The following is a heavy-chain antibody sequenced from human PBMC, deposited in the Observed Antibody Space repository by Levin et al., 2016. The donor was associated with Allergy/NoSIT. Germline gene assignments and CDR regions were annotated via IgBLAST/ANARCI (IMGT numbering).Heavy chain of an antibody. CDR2: IYYSGST. V-gene: IGHV4-39*01. D-gene: IGHD6-13*01. Sequence: WIRQPPGKGLEWIGSIYYSGSTYYNPSLKSRVTISVDTSKNQFSLKLSSVTAADTAVYYCARIGLPPAGYFDYWGQGTLVTVSS. J-gene: IGHJ4*02. CDR3: ARIGLPPAGYFDY.